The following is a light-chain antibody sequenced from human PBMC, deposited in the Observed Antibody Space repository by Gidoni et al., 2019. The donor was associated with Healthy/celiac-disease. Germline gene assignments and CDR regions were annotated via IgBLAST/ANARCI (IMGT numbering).Light chain of an antibody. CDR1: QGISSY. Sequence: DIQLTQSPSFLSASVGDRVTITCWASQGISSYLAWYQQKPGKAPKLLIYAASTLQSGVPSRFSGSGSGTEFTLTISSLQPEDFATYYCQQLNSYPLTCGGGTKVEIK. J-gene: IGKJ4*01. CDR2: AAS. CDR3: QQLNSYPLT. V-gene: IGKV1-9*01.